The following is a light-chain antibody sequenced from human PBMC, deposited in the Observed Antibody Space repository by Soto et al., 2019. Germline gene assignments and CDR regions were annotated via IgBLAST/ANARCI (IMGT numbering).Light chain of an antibody. Sequence: DIQMTQSPSSLSASVGDRVTITCRASQAISNFVAWFQQKPGKAPKSLIYAASSLRSGVPSKFSGSGSGTDFTLTINNRQPEDAATYYCQHYNTSPITFGQGTRLEI. CDR3: QHYNTSPIT. CDR2: AAS. V-gene: IGKV1-16*02. J-gene: IGKJ5*01. CDR1: QAISNF.